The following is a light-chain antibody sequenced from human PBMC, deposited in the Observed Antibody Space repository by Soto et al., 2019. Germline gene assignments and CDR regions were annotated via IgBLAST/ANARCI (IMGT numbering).Light chain of an antibody. J-gene: IGLJ1*01. Sequence: QSALTQPPSASGSPGQSVTISCTGTSSDVGDYNYVSWYQQHPGKAPKLMIYEVSKRPSGVPDRFSGSKSANTASLTVSGLQADDEADYYCSSYAGSDNYVFGTGTKLTVL. V-gene: IGLV2-8*01. CDR3: SSYAGSDNYV. CDR2: EVS. CDR1: SSDVGDYNY.